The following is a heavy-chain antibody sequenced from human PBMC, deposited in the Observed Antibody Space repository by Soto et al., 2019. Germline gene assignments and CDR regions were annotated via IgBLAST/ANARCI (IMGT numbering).Heavy chain of an antibody. V-gene: IGHV3-21*01. D-gene: IGHD3-10*01. CDR1: GFTFSSYS. CDR2: ISSSSSYI. CDR3: ASPYGSGSSSFDY. J-gene: IGHJ4*02. Sequence: GGSLRLSCAASGFTFSSYSMNWVRQAPGKGLEWVSSISSSSSYIYYADSVKGRFTISRXXXXXXXXXXXXXXXAEDTAXXYCASPYGSGSSSFDYWGQGTLVTVSS.